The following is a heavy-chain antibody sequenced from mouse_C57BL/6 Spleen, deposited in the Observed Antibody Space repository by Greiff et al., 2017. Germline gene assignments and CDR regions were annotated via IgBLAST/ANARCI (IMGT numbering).Heavy chain of an antibody. D-gene: IGHD4-1*01. V-gene: IGHV2-5*01. Sequence: LMESGPGLVQPSQSLSITCTVSGFPLTSYGVHRVRQSPGKGLEWLGVIWRGGSTDYNAAFMSRLSITKDNSKSQVFFKMNSLQADDTAIYYCAIELGGDAMDYWGQGTSVTVSS. CDR2: IWRGGST. CDR1: GFPLTSYG. CDR3: AIELGGDAMDY. J-gene: IGHJ4*01.